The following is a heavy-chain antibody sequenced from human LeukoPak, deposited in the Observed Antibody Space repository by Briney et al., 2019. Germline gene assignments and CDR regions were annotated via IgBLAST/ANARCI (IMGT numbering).Heavy chain of an antibody. CDR3: ARKFRNWFDP. CDR2: INHSGST. Sequence: SETLSLTCAVYGGSFSGYYWSWIRQPPGKGLEWIGEINHSGSTNYNPSLKSRVTISVDTSKNQFSLKLSSVTAADTAVYYCARKFRNWFDPWGQGTLVTVSS. CDR1: GGSFSGYY. J-gene: IGHJ5*02. V-gene: IGHV4-34*01.